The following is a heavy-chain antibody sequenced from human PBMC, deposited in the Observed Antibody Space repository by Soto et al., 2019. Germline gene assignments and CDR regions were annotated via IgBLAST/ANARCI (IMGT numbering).Heavy chain of an antibody. CDR1: GGSFSGYY. J-gene: IGHJ5*02. CDR2: INHSGST. D-gene: IGHD3-22*01. Sequence: QVQLQQWGAGLLKPSETLSLTCAVYGGSFSGYYWSWIRQPPGKGLEWIGEINHSGSTNYNPSLKSRVTISVDTSKNQFSLKLSSVTAADTAVYYCARRLRRVTMIVVVIADWFDPWGQGTLVTVSS. CDR3: ARRLRRVTMIVVVIADWFDP. V-gene: IGHV4-34*01.